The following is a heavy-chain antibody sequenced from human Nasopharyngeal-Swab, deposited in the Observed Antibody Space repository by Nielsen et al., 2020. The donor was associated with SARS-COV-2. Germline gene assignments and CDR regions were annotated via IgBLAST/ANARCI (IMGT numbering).Heavy chain of an antibody. V-gene: IGHV3-11*04. CDR3: ASKTSYDYVWGTDY. Sequence: WIRQPPGKGLEWVSVISGSANSTYYADSVKGRFTISRDNAKNSLYLQMNSLRAEDTAMYYCASKTSYDYVWGTDYWGQGTLVTVSS. CDR2: ISGSANST. D-gene: IGHD3-16*01. J-gene: IGHJ4*02.